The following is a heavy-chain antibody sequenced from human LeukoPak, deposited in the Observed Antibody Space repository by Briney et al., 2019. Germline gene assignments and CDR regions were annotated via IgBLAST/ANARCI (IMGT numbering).Heavy chain of an antibody. D-gene: IGHD6-19*01. V-gene: IGHV1-3*04. CDR1: GYTFTDCA. J-gene: IGHJ6*02. CDR3: ASIAVAGTDYYYGMDV. Sequence: GASVKVSCNASGYTFTDCAMHWVRQAPGQRLEWMGWINTGNGNTKYSQKFQGRVTITRDTSASTAYMELSSLRSEDTAMYYCASIAVAGTDYYYGMDVWGQGTTVTVSS. CDR2: INTGNGNT.